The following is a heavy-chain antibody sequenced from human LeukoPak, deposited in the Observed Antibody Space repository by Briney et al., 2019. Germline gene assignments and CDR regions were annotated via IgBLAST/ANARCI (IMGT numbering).Heavy chain of an antibody. V-gene: IGHV3-53*01. Sequence: GGSLRLSCAASGFTVSSNYMSWVRQAPGKGLEWVSVIYSGGSTNYADSVKGRFTISRDNSKNTLYLQMNSLRAEDTAVYYCARFPLNLIVGAPQKAFDIWGQGTMVTVSS. CDR2: IYSGGST. D-gene: IGHD1-26*01. CDR1: GFTVSSNY. J-gene: IGHJ3*02. CDR3: ARFPLNLIVGAPQKAFDI.